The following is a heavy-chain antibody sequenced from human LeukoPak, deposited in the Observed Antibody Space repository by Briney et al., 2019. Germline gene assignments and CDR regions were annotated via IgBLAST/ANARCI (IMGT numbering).Heavy chain of an antibody. V-gene: IGHV5-51*01. Sequence: GESLKISCKGSGYSFTSYWIGWVRRMPGKGLEWMGIIYPGDSDTRYSPSFQGQVTISADKSISTAYLQWSSLKASDTAMYYCAVTRTIFGVVIEYNWFDPWGQGTLVTVSS. CDR3: AVTRTIFGVVIEYNWFDP. CDR2: IYPGDSDT. J-gene: IGHJ5*02. CDR1: GYSFTSYW. D-gene: IGHD3-3*01.